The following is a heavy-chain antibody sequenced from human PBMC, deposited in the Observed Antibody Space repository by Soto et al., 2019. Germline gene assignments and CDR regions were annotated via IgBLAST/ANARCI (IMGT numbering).Heavy chain of an antibody. CDR2: ISGGGDST. V-gene: IGHV3-23*01. CDR3: ARDRRYSSGHYVLDY. D-gene: IGHD6-19*01. CDR1: GFTFSNYA. J-gene: IGHJ4*02. Sequence: HPGGSLSLSCAGSGFTFSNYAMSWVRQAPGKGLEWVSLISGGGDSTYYADSVKGRFTISRDSSKNTVFLQMNSLRAEDTAVYYCARDRRYSSGHYVLDYWGQGTLVTVSS.